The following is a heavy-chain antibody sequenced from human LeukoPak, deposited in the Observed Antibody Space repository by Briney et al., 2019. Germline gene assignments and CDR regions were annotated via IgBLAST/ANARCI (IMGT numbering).Heavy chain of an antibody. CDR1: GYTFSGFY. V-gene: IGHV1-2*02. Sequence: ASLKVSCKASGYTFSGFYMHWVRQAPGPGLEWMGWINPNGGGTDYAQKFQGRVTMTRDTSITTVYMELNRLTSDDTAVYYCARDRSRYFDLWGRGTLVTVSS. J-gene: IGHJ2*01. CDR2: INPNGGGT. CDR3: ARDRSRYFDL.